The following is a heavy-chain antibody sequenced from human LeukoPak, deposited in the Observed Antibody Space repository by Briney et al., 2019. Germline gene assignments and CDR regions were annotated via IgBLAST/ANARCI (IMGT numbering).Heavy chain of an antibody. CDR2: IYYSGST. D-gene: IGHD3-22*01. Sequence: PSKTLSLTCTVSGGSISSYYWSWIRQPPGKGLEWIGYIYYSGSTNYNPSLKSRVTISVDTSKNQFSLKLSSVTAADTAVYYCARLPTYYYDSSGYSWGQGTLVTVSS. CDR3: ARLPTYYYDSSGYS. J-gene: IGHJ5*02. V-gene: IGHV4-59*08. CDR1: GGSISSYY.